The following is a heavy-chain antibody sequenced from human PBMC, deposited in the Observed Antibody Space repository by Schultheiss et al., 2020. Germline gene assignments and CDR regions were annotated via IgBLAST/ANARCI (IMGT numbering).Heavy chain of an antibody. D-gene: IGHD5-18*01. CDR1: GYTFTSYA. J-gene: IGHJ6*03. V-gene: IGHV7-4-1*01. CDR2: INTNTGNP. CDR3: ARRGKENTAMAPLYYYMDV. Sequence: ASVKVSCKASGYTFTSYAMNWVRQAPGQGLEWMGWINTNTGNPTYAQGFTGRFVFSLDTSVSTAYLQICSLKAEDTAVYYCARRGKENTAMAPLYYYMDVWGEGATVTVSS.